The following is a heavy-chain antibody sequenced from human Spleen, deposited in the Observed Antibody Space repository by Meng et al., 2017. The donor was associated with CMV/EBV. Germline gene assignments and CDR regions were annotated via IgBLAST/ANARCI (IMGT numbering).Heavy chain of an antibody. D-gene: IGHD2-2*01. Sequence: SCAVSGFTFSNYWMTWVRQAPGMGLEWVANINRDGGDIYYVDSLKGRFSISRDNAKNSLYLHMNSLRAEDTAMYYCVRGGYAELEYWGQGTLVTVSS. CDR1: GFTFSNYW. V-gene: IGHV3-7*04. J-gene: IGHJ4*02. CDR2: INRDGGDI. CDR3: VRGGYAELEY.